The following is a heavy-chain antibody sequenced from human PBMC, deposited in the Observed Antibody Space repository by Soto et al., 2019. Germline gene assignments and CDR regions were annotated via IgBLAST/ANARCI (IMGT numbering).Heavy chain of an antibody. CDR3: ATSIQEDTAVAGPKDVWFDP. D-gene: IGHD6-19*01. Sequence: QVQLVQSGAEVKRPGSSVKVSCQTSGGTFRTYTINWFRQAPGQGLAWMGRIIPVLDVANSAQKFQARVKTNEDKSTITADMELRSVSSEDTAVYYCATSIQEDTAVAGPKDVWFDPWGQGTLVSVSS. J-gene: IGHJ5*02. V-gene: IGHV1-69*02. CDR2: IIPVLDVA. CDR1: GGTFRTYT.